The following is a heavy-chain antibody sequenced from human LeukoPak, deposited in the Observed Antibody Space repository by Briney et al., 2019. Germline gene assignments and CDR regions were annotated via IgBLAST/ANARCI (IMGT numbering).Heavy chain of an antibody. CDR3: ARGGSGSYFSRYYYYGMDV. CDR2: IIPIFGTA. CDR1: GGTFSSYA. J-gene: IGHJ6*04. Sequence: CSSVKVSCKASGGTFSSYAIIWVRQAPAQGLEWMGGIIPIFGTANYAQKFQGRVTITADKSTSTAYMEVSSMRSEDTAVYYCARGGSGSYFSRYYYYGMDVWGKGTTVTVSS. D-gene: IGHD3-10*01. V-gene: IGHV1-69*06.